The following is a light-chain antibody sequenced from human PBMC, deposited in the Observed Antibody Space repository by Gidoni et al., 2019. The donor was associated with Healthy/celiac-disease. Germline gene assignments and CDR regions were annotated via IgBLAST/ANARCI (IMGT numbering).Light chain of an antibody. V-gene: IGKV3-11*01. CDR2: DAP. CDR1: QSVSSY. Sequence: EIVLTQSPATLSLSPGERASQSVSSYLAWYQQKPGQAPRLLIYDAPNRATGIPARFSGSGSGTDFTLTISSLEPEDFAVYYCQQRSNWPPLFTFGPGTKVDIK. CDR3: QQRSNWPPLFT. J-gene: IGKJ3*01.